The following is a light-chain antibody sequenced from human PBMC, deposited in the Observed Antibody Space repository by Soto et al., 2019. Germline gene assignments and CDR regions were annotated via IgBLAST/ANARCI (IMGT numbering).Light chain of an antibody. J-gene: IGKJ5*01. CDR1: QSVGSSY. Sequence: EIVLTQSPGTLSLSPGERATLSCRASQSVGSSYLAWYQHIPGQAPRLLIYGASTGATDIPDRFSGSGSGTDFTLTINSLEPEDFGVYYCQQYGSSPDYSFGQGTRLEI. CDR3: QQYGSSPDYS. V-gene: IGKV3-20*01. CDR2: GAS.